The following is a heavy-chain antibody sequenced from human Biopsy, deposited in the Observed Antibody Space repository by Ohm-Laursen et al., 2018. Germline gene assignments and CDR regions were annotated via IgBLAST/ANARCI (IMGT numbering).Heavy chain of an antibody. CDR1: GGSVISYY. Sequence: VTLSLTCSVSGGSVISYYWTWIRQPPGKGLEWIGHVYNGGITNYNPSLKSRVTISKDTSKNQFSLQVNSVTAADTAVYYCARTPRDSFWSGSYKRGLWFDPWGQGTLVIVSS. D-gene: IGHD3-3*01. V-gene: IGHV4-59*02. CDR2: VYNGGIT. J-gene: IGHJ5*02. CDR3: ARTPRDSFWSGSYKRGLWFDP.